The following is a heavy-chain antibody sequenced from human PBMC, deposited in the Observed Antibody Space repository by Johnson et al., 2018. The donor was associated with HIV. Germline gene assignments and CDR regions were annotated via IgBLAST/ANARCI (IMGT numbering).Heavy chain of an antibody. CDR2: INSDGSTT. CDR1: GFTFSSYW. J-gene: IGHJ3*02. D-gene: IGHD2-21*01. V-gene: IGHV3-74*02. CDR3: AILGWGAFDI. Sequence: VQLVESGGGLVQPGRSLRLSCAASGFTFSSYWMHWVRQAPGKGLVWVSRINSDGSTTSYADSVKGRFTVSRDNSKNTLYLQMDSLRAEDTAVYYCAILGWGAFDIWGQGTMVTVSS.